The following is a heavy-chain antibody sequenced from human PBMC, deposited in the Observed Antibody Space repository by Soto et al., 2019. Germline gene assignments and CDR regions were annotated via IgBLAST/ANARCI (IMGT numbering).Heavy chain of an antibody. CDR1: GGTFRNYP. CDR3: ARGPLVVLNYFES. J-gene: IGHJ4*02. CDR2: IFPLTDIP. V-gene: IGHV1-69*02. Sequence: QVKLVQSGTEVKKPGSSVKVSCKASGGTFRNYPINWVRQAPGQGLEWMGSIFPLTDIPDYAQNFQARLTISADKSASTAYMELSSLTSADTAMYFCARGPLVVLNYFESWGQGTLVTVSS.